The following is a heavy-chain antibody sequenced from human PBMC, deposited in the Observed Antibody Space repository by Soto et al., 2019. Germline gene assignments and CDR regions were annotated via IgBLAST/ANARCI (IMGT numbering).Heavy chain of an antibody. J-gene: IGHJ4*02. V-gene: IGHV3-74*03. CDR3: AREVGRGSVHYYLAY. D-gene: IGHD1-26*01. CDR2: INGDGTDT. CDR1: GFTFRMYW. Sequence: WSLRLSVAASGFTFRMYWMHWVRQAPGKGLLWVSRINGDGTDTTYADSVKGRFTISRDNAKNTVYLQMNGLRAEDTAVYYCAREVGRGSVHYYLAYWGQVTMVTVSS.